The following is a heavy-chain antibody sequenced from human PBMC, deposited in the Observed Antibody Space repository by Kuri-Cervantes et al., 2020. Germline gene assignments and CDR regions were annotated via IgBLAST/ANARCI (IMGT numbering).Heavy chain of an antibody. V-gene: IGHV3-30-3*01. CDR3: ARVQGRRKHTMGYDAFDI. CDR1: GFTFSSYA. D-gene: IGHD1-14*01. J-gene: IGHJ3*02. CDR2: ISYDGSNK. Sequence: GESLKISCAASGFTFSSYAIHWVRQAPGKGLEWVAVISYDGSNKYYADSVKGRFTISRDNSKNTLYLQMNSLRAEDTAVYYCARVQGRRKHTMGYDAFDIWGQGTMVPSPQ.